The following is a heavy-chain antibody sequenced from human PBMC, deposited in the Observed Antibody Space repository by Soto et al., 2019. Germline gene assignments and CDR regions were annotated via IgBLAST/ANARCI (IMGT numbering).Heavy chain of an antibody. D-gene: IGHD5-18*01. J-gene: IGHJ6*02. CDR1: RYTYTGYY. Sequence: APVEVTCKACRYTYTGYYMHWLRQSPRKGLEWMGWINPNSGGTNYAQKFQGWVTMTRDTSISTAYMELSRLRSDDTAVYYCAREEDTAMVSPASEGMDVWGQGTRV. CDR2: INPNSGGT. CDR3: AREEDTAMVSPASEGMDV. V-gene: IGHV1-2*04.